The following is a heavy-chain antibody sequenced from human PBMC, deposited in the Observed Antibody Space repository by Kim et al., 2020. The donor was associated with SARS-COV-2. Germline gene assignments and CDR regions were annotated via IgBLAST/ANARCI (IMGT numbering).Heavy chain of an antibody. V-gene: IGHV4-34*01. J-gene: IGHJ6*02. Sequence: SETLSLTCAVYGGSFSGYYWSWIRQPPGKGLEWIGEINHSGSTNYNPSLKSRVTISVDTSKNQFSLKLSSVTAADTAVYYCARGPHEYSYGYLKYCYYGMDVWGQGTTVTVSS. CDR3: ARGPHEYSYGYLKYCYYGMDV. CDR1: GGSFSGYY. CDR2: INHSGST. D-gene: IGHD5-18*01.